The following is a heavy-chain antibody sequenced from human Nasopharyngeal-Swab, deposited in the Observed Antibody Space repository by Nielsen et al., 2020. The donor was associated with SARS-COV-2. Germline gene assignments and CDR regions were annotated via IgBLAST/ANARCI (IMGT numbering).Heavy chain of an antibody. J-gene: IGHJ5*02. V-gene: IGHV4-34*01. CDR1: GGSFSGYY. D-gene: IGHD2-2*01. Sequence: SETLPLTCAVYGGSFSGYYWSWIRQPPGKGLEWIGEINHSGSTNYNPSLKSRVTISVDTSKNQFSLKLSSVTAADTAVYYCARFIVVVPAATHWFDPWGQGTLVTVSS. CDR2: INHSGST. CDR3: ARFIVVVPAATHWFDP.